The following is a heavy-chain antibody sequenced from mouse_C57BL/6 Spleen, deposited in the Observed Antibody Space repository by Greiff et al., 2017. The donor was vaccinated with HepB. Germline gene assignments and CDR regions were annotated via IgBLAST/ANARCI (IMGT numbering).Heavy chain of an antibody. Sequence: QVQLQQPGTELVKPGASVKLSCKASGYTFTSYWMHWVKQRPGQGLEWIGNINPSNGGTNYNEKLKSKATLTVDKSSSTAYMQLSSLTSEDSAVYYCARGWLLRGYFDVWGTGTTVTVSS. D-gene: IGHD2-3*01. V-gene: IGHV1-53*01. CDR1: GYTFTSYW. CDR2: INPSNGGT. J-gene: IGHJ1*03. CDR3: ARGWLLRGYFDV.